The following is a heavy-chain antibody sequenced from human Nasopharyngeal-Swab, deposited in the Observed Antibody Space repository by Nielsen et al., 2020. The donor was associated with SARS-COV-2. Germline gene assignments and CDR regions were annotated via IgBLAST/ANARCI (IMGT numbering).Heavy chain of an antibody. D-gene: IGHD2-21*02. CDR3: ARDYCGGDCFPDS. J-gene: IGHJ4*02. CDR2: INTYSGGT. Sequence: ASVTVSCKASGYTFTGYYIHWVRQAPGQGLEWMGRINTYSGGTNYAQKFQGRVTMTRDTSIRTAYMALSRLRSDDTAVYYCARDYCGGDCFPDSWGQGTLVTVSS. V-gene: IGHV1-2*06. CDR1: GYTFTGYY.